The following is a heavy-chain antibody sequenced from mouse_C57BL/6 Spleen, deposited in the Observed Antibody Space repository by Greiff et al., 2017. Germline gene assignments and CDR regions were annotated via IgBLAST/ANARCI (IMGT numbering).Heavy chain of an antibody. D-gene: IGHD1-1*01. J-gene: IGHJ2*01. V-gene: IGHV1-50*01. CDR2: IDPSDSYT. Sequence: QVQLQQPGAELVKPGASVKLSCKASGSTFTSYWMQWVKQRPGQGLEWIGEIDPSDSYTNYNQKFKGKATLTVDTSSSTAYMQLSSLTSEDSAVYYCARNYGSTLYYFDYWGQGTTLTVSS. CDR1: GSTFTSYW. CDR3: ARNYGSTLYYFDY.